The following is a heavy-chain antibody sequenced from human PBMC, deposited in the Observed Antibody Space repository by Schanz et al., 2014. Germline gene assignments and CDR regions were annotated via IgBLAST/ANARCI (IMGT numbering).Heavy chain of an antibody. J-gene: IGHJ6*03. CDR3: ARDGDRFYHNYYMDV. V-gene: IGHV3-21*04. D-gene: IGHD4-17*01. Sequence: EVQLVESGGGLVKPGGSLRLSCAASGFTFSSYSMNWVRQAPGKGLEWVSSISSSSSYIYYADSVKGRFTISRDNAKNSRYLQMNSLRAEDTAVFYCARDGDRFYHNYYMDVWGKGTTVTVSS. CDR1: GFTFSSYS. CDR2: ISSSSSYI.